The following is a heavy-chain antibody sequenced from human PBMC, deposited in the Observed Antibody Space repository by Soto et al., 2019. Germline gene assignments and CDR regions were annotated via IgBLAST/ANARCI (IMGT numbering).Heavy chain of an antibody. V-gene: IGHV4-4*02. CDR2: IYHSGIT. CDR1: GGSISSSYW. CDR3: ATLPPRIVVVFTEMPT. D-gene: IGHD2-21*01. Sequence: SETLSLTCAVSGGSISSSYWWTWVRQAPGKGLQWIGEIYHSGITNYNPSLRSRVSMSVDKSNNEFSLSLTSVTAADTAVYYCATLPPRIVVVFTEMPTWGQGIVVT. J-gene: IGHJ5*02.